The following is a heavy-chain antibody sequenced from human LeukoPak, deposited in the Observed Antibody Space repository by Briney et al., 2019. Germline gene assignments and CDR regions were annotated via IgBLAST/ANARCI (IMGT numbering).Heavy chain of an antibody. J-gene: IGHJ5*02. V-gene: IGHV3-48*01. CDR2: ISSSSSTI. D-gene: IGHD3-10*01. Sequence: GGSLRLSCAASGFTFSSYSMNWVRQAPGKGLERVSYISSSSSTIYYADSVKGRFTISRDNAKNSLYLQMNSLRAEDTAVYYCARDVSTVLWFGELLTDPWGQGTLVTVSS. CDR3: ARDVSTVLWFGELLTDP. CDR1: GFTFSSYS.